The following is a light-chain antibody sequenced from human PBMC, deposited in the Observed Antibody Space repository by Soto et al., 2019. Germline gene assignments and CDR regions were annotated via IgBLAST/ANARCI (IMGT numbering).Light chain of an antibody. CDR1: SSDVGGYNY. V-gene: IGLV2-8*01. CDR3: SSYAGSNNPVV. CDR2: EVS. Sequence: QYVLTQPPSASGSPGQSVTISCTGTSSDVGGYNYVSWYQQHPGKAPKLMIYEVSKRPSGVPDRFSGSKSGNTAFLTVSGLQAEDEADYYCSSYAGSNNPVVFGGGTKLTVL. J-gene: IGLJ2*01.